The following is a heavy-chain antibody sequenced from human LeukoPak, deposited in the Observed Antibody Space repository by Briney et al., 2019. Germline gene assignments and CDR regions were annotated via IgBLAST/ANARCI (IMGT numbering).Heavy chain of an antibody. CDR1: GGSFSGYY. V-gene: IGHV4-34*01. D-gene: IGHD5-18*01. CDR3: ARGRRRYSPNRNGPSFVNWFDP. J-gene: IGHJ5*02. Sequence: SETLSLTCAVYGGSFSGYYWSWIRQPPGKGLGWIGEINHSGSTNYNPSLKSRVTISVDTSKNQFSLKLSSVTAADTAVYYCARGRRRYSPNRNGPSFVNWFDPWGQGTLVTVSS. CDR2: INHSGST.